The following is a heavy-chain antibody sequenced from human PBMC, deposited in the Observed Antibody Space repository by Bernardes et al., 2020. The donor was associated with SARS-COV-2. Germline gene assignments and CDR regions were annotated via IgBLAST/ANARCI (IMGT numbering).Heavy chain of an antibody. V-gene: IGHV3-23*01. D-gene: IGHD2-15*01. J-gene: IGHJ4*02. CDR1: GFTFSSYP. CDR2: VSGNGGST. Sequence: GGSLRLSCAASGFTFSSYPMSWVRQAPGKGLEWVSTVSGNGGSTYYADSVQGRFTISRDNSKNTLYVQMNSLRAEDTAVYYCAKTVGYCTGGSCYHFDYWGQGTLVTVSS. CDR3: AKTVGYCTGGSCYHFDY.